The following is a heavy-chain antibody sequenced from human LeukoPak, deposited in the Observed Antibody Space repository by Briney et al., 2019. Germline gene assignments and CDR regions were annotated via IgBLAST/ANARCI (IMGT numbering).Heavy chain of an antibody. V-gene: IGHV1-8*01. J-gene: IGHJ6*03. CDR1: GYNFTNYD. D-gene: IGHD6-19*01. CDR3: ARGVSSGWYRPYHNYYMDV. CDR2: MNPKISYT. Sequence: ASVKVSCKASGYNFTNYDIIWVRQATGQGLEWMGWMNPKISYTGYAHKFQGRVTLTRNTSINTVYMELSSLTFDDTAVYYCARGVSSGWYRPYHNYYMDVWGKGTTVIISS.